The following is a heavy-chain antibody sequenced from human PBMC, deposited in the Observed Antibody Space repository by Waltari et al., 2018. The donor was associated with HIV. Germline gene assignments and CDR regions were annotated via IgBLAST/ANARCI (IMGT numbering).Heavy chain of an antibody. V-gene: IGHV3-23*01. J-gene: IGHJ4*02. D-gene: IGHD3-9*01. CDR2: ITDTGEST. Sequence: VELLESGGGLEQPGGSLRLSCAASGFTFNRYAMAWVRQAPGNGLEWVSLITDTGESTYYADSVKGRFTISRDNAKKTVYLHMNGLRAEDTAVYYCAKKFGHYDLLTAFDYWGQGTLVIVSS. CDR3: AKKFGHYDLLTAFDY. CDR1: GFTFNRYA.